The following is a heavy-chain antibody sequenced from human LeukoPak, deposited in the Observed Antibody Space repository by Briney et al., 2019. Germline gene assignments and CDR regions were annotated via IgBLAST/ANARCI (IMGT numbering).Heavy chain of an antibody. CDR3: ARASYYPRARRGRQNWFDP. D-gene: IGHD3-10*01. CDR2: VYYSGTT. CDR1: GGSISLSYYY. V-gene: IGHV4-39*07. Sequence: SETLSLTCSVSGGSISLSYYYWGWIRQPPGKALEWIGSVYYSGTTNYNPSLKSRVTISVDTSKNQFSLKLSSVTAADTAVYYCARASYYPRARRGRQNWFDPWGQGTLVTVSS. J-gene: IGHJ5*02.